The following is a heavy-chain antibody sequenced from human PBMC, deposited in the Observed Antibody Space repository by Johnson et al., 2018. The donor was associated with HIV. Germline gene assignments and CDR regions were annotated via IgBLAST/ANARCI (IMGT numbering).Heavy chain of an antibody. CDR2: ISFDGSHK. V-gene: IGHV3-30*04. CDR3: ARDEEVMYAMGAFDI. Sequence: VQLVESGGGVVQPGRSLRLSCAASGFTFSSYAMHWVRQAPGKGLEWVALISFDGSHKYYADSVKGRFTISRDNSKNTLYLQMNSLRADDTAVYYCARDEEVMYAMGAFDIWGQGTMLTVSS. J-gene: IGHJ3*02. CDR1: GFTFSSYA. D-gene: IGHD2-8*02.